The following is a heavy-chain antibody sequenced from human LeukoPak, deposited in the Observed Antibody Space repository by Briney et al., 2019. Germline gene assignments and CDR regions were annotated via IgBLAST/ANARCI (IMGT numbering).Heavy chain of an antibody. D-gene: IGHD2-2*01. CDR3: AIGYCSSTSCSKPARYDY. V-gene: IGHV1-69*13. J-gene: IGHJ4*02. CDR2: IIPIFGTA. CDR1: GGTFSSYA. Sequence: SVKVSCKASGGTFSSYAISWVRQAPGQGLEWMGGIIPIFGTANYAQKFQGRVTITAAESTSTAYMELCSLRSEDTAVYYCAIGYCSSTSCSKPARYDYWGQGTLVTVSS.